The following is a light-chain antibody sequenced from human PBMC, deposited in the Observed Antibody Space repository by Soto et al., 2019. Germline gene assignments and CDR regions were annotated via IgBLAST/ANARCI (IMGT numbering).Light chain of an antibody. V-gene: IGKV2-24*01. CDR3: MQATQSHWT. CDR1: QSLLHSDGNTY. Sequence: DSVITQTPLSSPVTLGQAASISCRSSQSLLHSDGNTYLSWFQQRPGQPPRLLIYKVSDRFSGVPDRFSGSGAGTDFTLTISRVEAEDVGIYYCMQATQSHWTFGQGTKVDIK. J-gene: IGKJ1*01. CDR2: KVS.